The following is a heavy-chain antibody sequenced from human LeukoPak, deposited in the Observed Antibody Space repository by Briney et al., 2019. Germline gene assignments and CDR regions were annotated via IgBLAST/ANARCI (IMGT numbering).Heavy chain of an antibody. CDR3: GMSGDRVPLQDDVFDV. J-gene: IGHJ3*01. D-gene: IGHD1-26*01. CDR1: GYSFTSYC. Sequence: GESLKISCKVSGYSFTSYCIGWVRQMPGKGLEWMGIIYPGDSGPTYSPSFQDQVTISVDKSINTAYLQWSSLQASDTAMYYCGMSGDRVPLQDDVFDVWGQGTMVTAST. CDR2: IYPGDSGP. V-gene: IGHV5-51*01.